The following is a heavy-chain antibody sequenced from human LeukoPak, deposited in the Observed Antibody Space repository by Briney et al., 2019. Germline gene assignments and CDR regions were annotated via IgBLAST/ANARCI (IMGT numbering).Heavy chain of an antibody. Sequence: PGGSLRLSCAASGFTFSSYEMNWVRQAPGKGLEWVSYISSSGSTIYYADSVKGRFTISRDNAKNSLYLQMNSLRAEDTALYYCARGPDPGDFGVVYYYYYYMDVWGKGTTVTVSS. CDR2: ISSSGSTI. D-gene: IGHD3-3*01. J-gene: IGHJ6*03. CDR3: ARGPDPGDFGVVYYYYYYMDV. CDR1: GFTFSSYE. V-gene: IGHV3-48*03.